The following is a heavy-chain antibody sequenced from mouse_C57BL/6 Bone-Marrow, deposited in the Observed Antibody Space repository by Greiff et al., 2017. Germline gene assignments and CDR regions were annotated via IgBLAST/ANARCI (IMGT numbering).Heavy chain of an antibody. CDR2: IDPETGGT. CDR1: GYTFTDYE. V-gene: IGHV1-15*01. J-gene: IGHJ2*01. D-gene: IGHD1-1*01. CDR3: TLTTVVATGYFYY. Sequence: QVQLQQSGAELVRPGASVTLSCKASGYTFTDYEMHWVKQTPVHGLEWIGAIDPETGGTAYNQKFKGKAILTADKSSSTAYMELRSLTSEDSAVYYCTLTTVVATGYFYYWGQGTTLTVSS.